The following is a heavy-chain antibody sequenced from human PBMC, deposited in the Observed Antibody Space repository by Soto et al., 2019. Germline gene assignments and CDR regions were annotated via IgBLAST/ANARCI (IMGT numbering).Heavy chain of an antibody. Sequence: GGSLRLSCAASGFTFSSYAMSWVRQAPGKGLEWVSAISGSGGSTYYADSVKGRFTIPRDNSKNTLYLQMNSLRAEDTAVYYCAKDVEMATIENWFDPWGQGTLVTVSS. V-gene: IGHV3-23*01. J-gene: IGHJ5*02. CDR2: ISGSGGST. CDR3: AKDVEMATIENWFDP. D-gene: IGHD5-12*01. CDR1: GFTFSSYA.